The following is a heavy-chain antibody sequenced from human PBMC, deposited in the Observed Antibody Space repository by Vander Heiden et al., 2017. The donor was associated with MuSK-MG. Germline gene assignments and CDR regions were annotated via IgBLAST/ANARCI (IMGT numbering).Heavy chain of an antibody. J-gene: IGHJ3*02. Sequence: HLPLHESAPGLAKPSATPSLPCPASGGSISSSSYYCGWIRQPPGKGLGWIGNISYSGPTSYNPSLKSRVTISVDTSKNQFSRKLSSVTAADTAVYHCARKYSSSGGGFDIWGQGTMATVSS. CDR2: ISYSGPT. CDR1: GGSISSSSYY. D-gene: IGHD6-13*01. CDR3: ARKYSSSGGGFDI. V-gene: IGHV4-39*01.